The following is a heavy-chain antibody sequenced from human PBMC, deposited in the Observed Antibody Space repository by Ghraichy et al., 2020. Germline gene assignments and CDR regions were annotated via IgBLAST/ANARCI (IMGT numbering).Heavy chain of an antibody. CDR2: IRYDGSNK. J-gene: IGHJ6*03. CDR3: AKRGRIAARLSYYYYYMDV. Sequence: GESLRLSCAASGFTFSSYGMHWVRQAPGKGLEWVAFIRYDGSNKYYADSVKGRFTISRDNFKNTLYLQMNSLRAEDTAVYYCAKRGRIAARLSYYYYYMDVWGKGTTVTVSS. V-gene: IGHV3-30*02. D-gene: IGHD6-6*01. CDR1: GFTFSSYG.